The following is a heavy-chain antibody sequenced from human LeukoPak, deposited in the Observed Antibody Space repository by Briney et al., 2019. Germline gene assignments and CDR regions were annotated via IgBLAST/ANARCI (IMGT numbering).Heavy chain of an antibody. D-gene: IGHD3-3*01. J-gene: IGHJ3*02. CDR1: GFTFSSYA. CDR3: ARDRAGFSDAFDI. V-gene: IGHV3-30-3*01. Sequence: GGSLRLSCAASGFTFSSYAMHWVRQAPGKGLEWVAVISYDGSNKYYADSVKGRFTISRDNAKNSLYLQMNSLRAEDTAVYYCARDRAGFSDAFDIWGQGTMVTVSS. CDR2: ISYDGSNK.